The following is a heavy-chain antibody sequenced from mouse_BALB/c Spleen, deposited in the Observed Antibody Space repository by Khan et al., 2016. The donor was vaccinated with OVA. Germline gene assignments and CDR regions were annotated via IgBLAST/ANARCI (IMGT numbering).Heavy chain of an antibody. Sequence: EVKLEVSGPGLLKPSQSLSLTCTVTGYSITSDYAWNWLRQLPGNQLEWMAYISYSGSTTYSPSLRSRISITRDTSKNQFFLQLNCVTTEDTATYYCASGGLLLRYPDYFDYWGQGTTLTVSS. CDR3: ASGGLLLRYPDYFDY. V-gene: IGHV3-2*02. CDR1: GYSITSDYA. D-gene: IGHD1-1*01. CDR2: ISYSGST. J-gene: IGHJ2*01.